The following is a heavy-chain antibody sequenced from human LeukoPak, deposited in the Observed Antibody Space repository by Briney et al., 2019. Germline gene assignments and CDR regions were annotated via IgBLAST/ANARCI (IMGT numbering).Heavy chain of an antibody. V-gene: IGHV1-2*02. CDR1: GYTFTGYY. J-gene: IGHJ4*02. D-gene: IGHD2-8*01. Sequence: ASVKVSCKASGYTFTGYYMHWVRQAPGQGLEWMGWINPNSGGTNYAQKFQGRVTMTRDTSISTAYMELSRLRSDDTAVYYCARDGNSVMVELDYWGQGTLVTVSS. CDR2: INPNSGGT. CDR3: ARDGNSVMVELDY.